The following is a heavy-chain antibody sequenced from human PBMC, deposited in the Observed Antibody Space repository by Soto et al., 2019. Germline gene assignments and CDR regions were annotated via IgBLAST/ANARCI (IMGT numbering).Heavy chain of an antibody. CDR3: ARSAWSGGTCYRVYDGFDI. Sequence: QVQLVESGGGVVQPGKSLRLSCAASGFPFSSFGIHWVRQAPGDGLEWVADIWYDGSNKYYAASVKGRFTISRDNAKNTVDLQMSSLGAENAAAYYRARSAWSGGTCYRVYDGFDIRGEGT. CDR1: GFPFSSFG. D-gene: IGHD2-15*01. CDR2: IWYDGSNK. V-gene: IGHV3-33*01. J-gene: IGHJ3*02.